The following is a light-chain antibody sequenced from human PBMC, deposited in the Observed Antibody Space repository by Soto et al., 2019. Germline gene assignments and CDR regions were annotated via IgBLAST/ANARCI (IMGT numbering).Light chain of an antibody. CDR3: QQYYSTPHT. V-gene: IGKV4-1*01. J-gene: IGKJ4*01. CDR2: WAS. Sequence: DIVMTQSPESLAVSLGERASINCKSSQSVFYSSNNRNYLAWYQQKLGQPPKLLIYWASTRESGVPDRFSGSGSGTEFTLTISSLQAGDVAVYYCQQYYSTPHTFGGGTKVEIK. CDR1: QSVFYSSNNRNY.